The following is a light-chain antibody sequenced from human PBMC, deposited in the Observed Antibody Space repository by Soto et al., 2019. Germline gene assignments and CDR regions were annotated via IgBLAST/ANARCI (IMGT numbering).Light chain of an antibody. V-gene: IGLV2-14*01. CDR2: DVT. J-gene: IGLJ1*01. Sequence: QSVLAQPASQSASPGQTITVSSTGNSRQVDRYNSFSCYQQNPGKAPNLMIYDVTNRPSGISSRFSGSKSGHTASLTISGLQAEDEADYYCNSYTSSVTYVFGTGSKVTGL. CDR1: SRQVDRYNS. CDR3: NSYTSSVTYV.